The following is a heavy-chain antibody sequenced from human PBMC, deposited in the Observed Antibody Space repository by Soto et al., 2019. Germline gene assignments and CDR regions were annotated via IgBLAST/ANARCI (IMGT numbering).Heavy chain of an antibody. CDR2: IYSGGYT. CDR3: GTQGGGGGY. J-gene: IGHJ4*02. V-gene: IGHV3-53*01. Sequence: EVQLVESGGGLIQPGGSLRLSCAVSGFTVSNNYMSWVRQAPGKGLEGVSVIYSGGYTAYGDSVKGRFTISRDNSKNTLFFKMKSRRAAGRAVFSCGTQGGGGGYWGQGTLVTVSS. CDR1: GFTVSNNY. D-gene: IGHD3-16*01.